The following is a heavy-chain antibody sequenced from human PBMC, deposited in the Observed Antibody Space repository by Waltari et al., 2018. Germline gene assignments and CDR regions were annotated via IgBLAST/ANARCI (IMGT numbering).Heavy chain of an antibody. CDR1: GGTFSSYA. V-gene: IGHV1-69*01. J-gene: IGHJ4*02. CDR2: IIPILGTA. CDR3: ASYYYDSSGYRYYFDY. D-gene: IGHD3-22*01. Sequence: QVQLVQSGAEVKKPGSSVKVSCKASGGTFSSYAISWVRQAPGQGLEWMGGIIPILGTANYAQKFQGRVTITADESTSTAYMELSSLRSEDTAVYYCASYYYDSSGYRYYFDYWGQGTLVTVSS.